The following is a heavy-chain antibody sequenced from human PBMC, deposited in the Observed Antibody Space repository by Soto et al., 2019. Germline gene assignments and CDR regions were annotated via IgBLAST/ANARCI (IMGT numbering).Heavy chain of an antibody. J-gene: IGHJ4*02. V-gene: IGHV4-59*02. CDR1: GDSVTSHY. CDR3: ARWLVGATHFDY. CDR2: MHHTGFS. Sequence: SETLSLTCSFSGDSVTSHYLTWIRQSPEKGLEWIGYMHHTGFSHYNPSLKSRLTISVDKSKNQFSLKLTSVTAAVTAVYYCARWLVGATHFDYWGQGTLVTVSS. D-gene: IGHD1-26*01.